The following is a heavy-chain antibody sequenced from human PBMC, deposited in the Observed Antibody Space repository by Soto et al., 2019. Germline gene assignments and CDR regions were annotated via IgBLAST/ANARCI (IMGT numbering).Heavy chain of an antibody. D-gene: IGHD2-2*01. CDR3: ARDPGPAYYYYYYMDV. Sequence: ASVKVSCKASGYTFTSYGISWVRQAPGQGLEWMGWISAYNGNTNYAQKLQGRVTMTTDTSTSTAYMELRSLRSDDTAVYYCARDPGPAYYYYYYMDVWGKGTTVTVSS. V-gene: IGHV1-18*01. CDR1: GYTFTSYG. J-gene: IGHJ6*03. CDR2: ISAYNGNT.